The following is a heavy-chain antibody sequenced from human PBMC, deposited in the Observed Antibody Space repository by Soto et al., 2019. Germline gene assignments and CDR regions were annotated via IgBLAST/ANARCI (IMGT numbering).Heavy chain of an antibody. V-gene: IGHV1-2*04. D-gene: IGHD3-3*01. Sequence: GASVKVSCKASGYTFTSYDINWVRQATGQGFEWMGWTNPNSGGTNYAQKFQGWVTMTRDTSISTAYMELSRLRSDDTAVYYCARGNYDFWSDTPDAFDIWGQGTMVTVSS. CDR3: ARGNYDFWSDTPDAFDI. J-gene: IGHJ3*02. CDR1: GYTFTSYD. CDR2: TNPNSGGT.